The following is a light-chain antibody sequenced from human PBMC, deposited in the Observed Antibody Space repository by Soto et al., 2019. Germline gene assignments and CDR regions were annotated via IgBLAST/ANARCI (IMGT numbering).Light chain of an antibody. Sequence: QSLLTQPPSVSGAPGQTITISCTGSRSNVGANYDVHWYQVLPGAGPRLLIYKNNNRPSGVPDRFSGSKSGTSVSLDITGLRAEDEAVYYCQSYDNVLTSPLFGGGTKVTVL. V-gene: IGLV1-40*01. CDR3: QSYDNVLTSPL. CDR1: RSNVGANYD. J-gene: IGLJ3*02. CDR2: KNN.